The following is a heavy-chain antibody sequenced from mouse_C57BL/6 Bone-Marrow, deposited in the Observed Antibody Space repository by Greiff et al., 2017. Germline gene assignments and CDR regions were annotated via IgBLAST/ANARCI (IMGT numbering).Heavy chain of an antibody. V-gene: IGHV14-4*01. CDR1: GFNIKDDY. Sequence: EVQLQQSGAELVRPGASVKLSCTASGFNIKDDYIHWVKQRPEQGLEWIGWIDPEIGDTEYASKFQGKATITSDTSSNTAYLQLCSLTSEDTAVYYCSSFDGNYFDFWGQGTPLTVAS. CDR3: SSFDGNYFDF. CDR2: IDPEIGDT. D-gene: IGHD2-3*01. J-gene: IGHJ2*01.